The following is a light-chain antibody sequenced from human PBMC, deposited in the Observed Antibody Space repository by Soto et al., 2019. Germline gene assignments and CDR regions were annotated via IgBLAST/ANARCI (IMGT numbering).Light chain of an antibody. CDR3: QQRSNWPWT. J-gene: IGKJ1*01. Sequence: EIVLTQSPATLSVSQGEKATLSCRASQSVSSSLAWYQQKPGQAPRLLIYDASNRATGIPARFSGSGSGTDFTLTISSLEPEDFAVYYCQQRSNWPWTFGQGTKVDI. V-gene: IGKV3-11*01. CDR2: DAS. CDR1: QSVSSS.